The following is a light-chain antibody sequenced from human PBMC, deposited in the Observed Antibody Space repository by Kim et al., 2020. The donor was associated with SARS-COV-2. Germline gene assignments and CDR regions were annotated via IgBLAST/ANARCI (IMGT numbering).Light chain of an antibody. Sequence: DIHLTQAPSSLSASVGDRVTITCQASHEISNRLNWFQQKPGKAPKVVIYDASYLQRGAPSRFRGSGSVSDFTFTINSLQPEDVATYYCQQYDNFPLTFGGGTKVDIK. J-gene: IGKJ4*01. CDR2: DAS. CDR1: HEISNR. V-gene: IGKV1-33*01. CDR3: QQYDNFPLT.